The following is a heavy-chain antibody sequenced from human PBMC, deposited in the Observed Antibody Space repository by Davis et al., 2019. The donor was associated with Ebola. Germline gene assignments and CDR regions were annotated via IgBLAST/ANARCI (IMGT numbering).Heavy chain of an antibody. D-gene: IGHD1-26*01. Sequence: ASVKVSCKASGYTFTSYAMHWVRQAPGQRLEWMGWINAGNGNTKYSQKFQGRVTITRDTSASTAYMGLSSLRSEDTAVYYCARGGTWYYYYMDVWGKGTTVTVSS. J-gene: IGHJ6*03. V-gene: IGHV1-3*01. CDR2: INAGNGNT. CDR3: ARGGTWYYYYMDV. CDR1: GYTFTSYA.